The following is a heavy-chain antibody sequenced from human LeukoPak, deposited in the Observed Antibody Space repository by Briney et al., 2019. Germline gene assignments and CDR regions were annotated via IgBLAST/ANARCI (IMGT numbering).Heavy chain of an antibody. D-gene: IGHD3-10*01. J-gene: IGHJ5*02. CDR1: GDSISSDIW. CDR2: IHHSGGI. CDR3: ANYGSGSYRFDP. Sequence: SETLSLTCAVSGDSISSDIWWNWVRQPPGKGLEWIGEIHHSGGINYNPSLKSRVTISLDKSKNQFSLKLNSVTAADTAVYYWANYGSGSYRFDPWGQGTLVTVSS. V-gene: IGHV4-4*02.